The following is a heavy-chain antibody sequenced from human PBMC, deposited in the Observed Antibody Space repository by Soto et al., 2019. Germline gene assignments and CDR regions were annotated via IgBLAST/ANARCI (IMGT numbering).Heavy chain of an antibody. J-gene: IGHJ4*02. CDR2: IRKKTNRYTT. Sequence: EVQLVESGGGLVQPGGSLRLSCAASGLTFSDRYMDWVRQAPGKGLEWVGRIRKKTNRYTTEYAASVKGSFIISRDDSTNSLYLQMSSLTTEDTAVYYCTTVTTVDYYFYYWGQGTLVNVSS. CDR3: TTVTTVDYYFYY. CDR1: GLTFSDRY. D-gene: IGHD4-17*01. V-gene: IGHV3-72*01.